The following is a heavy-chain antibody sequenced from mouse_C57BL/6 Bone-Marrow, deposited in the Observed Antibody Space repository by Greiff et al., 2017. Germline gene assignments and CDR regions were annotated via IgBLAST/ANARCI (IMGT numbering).Heavy chain of an antibody. CDR3: STCYYGYYAMDY. CDR1: GYTFTSYW. D-gene: IGHD1-1*01. J-gene: IGHJ4*01. V-gene: IGHV1-64*01. CDR2: IHPNSGST. Sequence: VQLQQPGAELVKPGASVKLSCKASGYTFTSYWMHWVKQRPGHGLEWIGMIHPNSGSTNYNEKFKSKATLTVDKSSSTAYMQLSSLTSEDSAVSYGSTCYYGYYAMDYWGQGTSVTVSS.